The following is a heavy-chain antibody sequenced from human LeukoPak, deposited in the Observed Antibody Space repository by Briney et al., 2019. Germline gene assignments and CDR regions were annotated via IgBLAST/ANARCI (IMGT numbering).Heavy chain of an antibody. CDR3: ARGTVTMVDY. CDR1: GFTVSSNY. Sequence: PGGSLRLSCAASGFTVSSNYMSWVRQVPGRGLEWVSVIYSGGSTYYADSVKGRFTISRDNSKNTLFLQMNSLRAGDTAVYYCARGTVTMVDYWGQGTLVTVSS. J-gene: IGHJ4*02. V-gene: IGHV3-66*01. D-gene: IGHD3-10*01. CDR2: IYSGGST.